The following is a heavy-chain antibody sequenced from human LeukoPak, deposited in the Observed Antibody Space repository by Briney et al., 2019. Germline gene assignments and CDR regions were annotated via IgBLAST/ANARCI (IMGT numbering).Heavy chain of an antibody. J-gene: IGHJ4*02. V-gene: IGHV3-49*04. D-gene: IGHD6-19*01. Sequence: PGGSLRLSCTASGLTFGDYAMSWVRQVPGKGLEWVGFIRSKAYGGTTEYAASVKGRFTISRDDSKSIAYLQMNSLKTEDTAVYYCTRDLGQWLVRGIFDYWGQGTLVTVSS. CDR2: IRSKAYGGTT. CDR3: TRDLGQWLVRGIFDY. CDR1: GLTFGDYA.